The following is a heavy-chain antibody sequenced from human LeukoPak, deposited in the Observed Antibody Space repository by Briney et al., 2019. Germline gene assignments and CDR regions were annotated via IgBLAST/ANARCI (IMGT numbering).Heavy chain of an antibody. V-gene: IGHV1-69*01. CDR1: GGTFSSYA. CDR2: IIPIFGTA. D-gene: IGHD4-17*01. CDR3: ASTTVTTYYYYYYMDV. Sequence: ASVKVSCKASGGTFSSYAISWVRQAPGQGLEWMGGIIPIFGTANYAQKFQGRVTITADESTSTAYMELSSLRSEDTAVYYCASTTVTTYYYYYYMDVWGEGTTVTVSS. J-gene: IGHJ6*03.